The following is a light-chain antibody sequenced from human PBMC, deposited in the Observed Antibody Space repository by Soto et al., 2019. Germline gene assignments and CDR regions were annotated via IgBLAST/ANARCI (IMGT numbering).Light chain of an antibody. Sequence: DIQMTQSPSTLSASVGDRVTITCRASQSISSWLAWYQQKLGRAPRLLIYDASSLESGVPSRFSGSGYGIEFTLTISSLQPDDFATYYCQQYNTYSSLTFGGGTKVDIK. CDR1: QSISSW. CDR2: DAS. J-gene: IGKJ4*01. CDR3: QQYNTYSSLT. V-gene: IGKV1-5*01.